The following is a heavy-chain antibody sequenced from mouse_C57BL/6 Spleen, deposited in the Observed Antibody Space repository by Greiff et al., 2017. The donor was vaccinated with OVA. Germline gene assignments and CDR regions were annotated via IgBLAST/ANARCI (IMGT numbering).Heavy chain of an antibody. D-gene: IGHD2-4*01. Sequence: VQLQQSGAELVKPGASVKMSCKASGYTFTSYWITWVKQRPGQGLEWIGDIYPGSGSTNYNEKFKSKATLTVDTSSSTAYMQLSSLTSEDSAVYYCARERTTMITTAYFDYWGQGTTLTVSS. J-gene: IGHJ2*01. CDR3: ARERTTMITTAYFDY. CDR2: IYPGSGST. V-gene: IGHV1-55*01. CDR1: GYTFTSYW.